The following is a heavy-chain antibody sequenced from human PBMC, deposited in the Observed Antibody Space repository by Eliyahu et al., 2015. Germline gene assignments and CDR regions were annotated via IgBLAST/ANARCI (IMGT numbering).Heavy chain of an antibody. D-gene: IGHD3-10*01. CDR3: ARDGPMVQGEAPFKYYYYYYGMDV. V-gene: IGHV4-30-4*01. J-gene: IGHJ6*02. CDR1: GGSIXSGXYY. CDR2: IYYSGSA. Sequence: QVQLQESGPGLVKPSQTLSLTCTVSGGSIXSGXYYWSWIRQPPGKGLEWIGGIYYSGSAYYNPSLKSRVTISVDTSKNQFSLKLSSVTAADTAVYYCARDGPMVQGEAPFKYYYYYYGMDVWGQGTTVTVSS.